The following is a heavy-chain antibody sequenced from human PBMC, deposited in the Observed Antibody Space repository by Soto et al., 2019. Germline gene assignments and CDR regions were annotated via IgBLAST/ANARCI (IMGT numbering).Heavy chain of an antibody. CDR2: IYYSGST. D-gene: IGHD2-2*01. J-gene: IGHJ6*03. V-gene: IGHV4-59*01. CDR1: GASISSYY. Sequence: SETLSLTCAVSGASISSYYWSWIRQPPGKGLEWIGYIYYSGSTNYNPSLKSRVTISVDTSKNQFSLKLSSVTAADTAVYYCARDRPVVVPAVSYYYYYMDVWGKGTTVTVSS. CDR3: ARDRPVVVPAVSYYYYYMDV.